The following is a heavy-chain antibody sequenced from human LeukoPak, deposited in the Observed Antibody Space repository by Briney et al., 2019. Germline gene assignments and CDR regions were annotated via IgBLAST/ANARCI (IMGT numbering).Heavy chain of an antibody. Sequence: GGSLRLSCAASGFTFSSYVMTWVRQAPGKGLEWVAGVSGDGDSKYNAGSVRGRCTISRDNSKNTLYLEMDSLTGEDAAVYYCARSMDTTMFNSGKPFALWGQGTMVTVSS. J-gene: IGHJ3*01. CDR3: ARSMDTTMFNSGKPFAL. CDR2: VSGDGDSK. D-gene: IGHD5-18*01. V-gene: IGHV3-23*01. CDR1: GFTFSSYV.